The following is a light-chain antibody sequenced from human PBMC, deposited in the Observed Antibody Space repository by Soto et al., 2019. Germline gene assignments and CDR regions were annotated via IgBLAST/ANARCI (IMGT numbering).Light chain of an antibody. V-gene: IGKV1-5*01. J-gene: IGKJ5*01. CDR2: AAS. Sequence: DIQRTQSPSTLSASVGDRVTSTCRASQSISSWLAWYQQKPGKAPQLLIYAASNLQSGVPSRFSGSGSGTDFTLTISSLQPEDFATYYCQQHNSYPRVTFGQGTRLDIK. CDR3: QQHNSYPRVT. CDR1: QSISSW.